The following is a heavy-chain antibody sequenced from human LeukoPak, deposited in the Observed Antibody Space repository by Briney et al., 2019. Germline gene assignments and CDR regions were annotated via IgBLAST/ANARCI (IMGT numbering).Heavy chain of an antibody. D-gene: IGHD5-24*01. J-gene: IGHJ2*01. CDR1: GFTFSSHS. CDR2: ISSSSSYI. V-gene: IGHV3-21*01. CDR3: ARATRDGYSGLIYWYFDL. Sequence: GGSLRLSCAASGFTFSSHSMNWVRQAPGKGLEWVSSISSSSSYIYYADSVKGRFTISRDNAKNSLYLQMNSLRAEDTAVYYCARATRDGYSGLIYWYFDLWGRGTLVTVSS.